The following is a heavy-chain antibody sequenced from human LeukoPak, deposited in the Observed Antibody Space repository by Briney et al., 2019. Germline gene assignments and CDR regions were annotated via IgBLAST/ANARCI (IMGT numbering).Heavy chain of an antibody. D-gene: IGHD3-22*01. CDR3: AKSAYYDSSGLNWFDP. CDR2: ISYDGSNK. V-gene: IGHV3-30*18. Sequence: GVLRLSCAASGFTFSCCWMHWVRQAPGKGLEWVAVISYDGSNKYYADSVKGRFTISRDNSKNTLYLQMNSLRAEDTAVYYCAKSAYYDSSGLNWFDPWGQGTLVTVPS. J-gene: IGHJ5*02. CDR1: GFTFSCCW.